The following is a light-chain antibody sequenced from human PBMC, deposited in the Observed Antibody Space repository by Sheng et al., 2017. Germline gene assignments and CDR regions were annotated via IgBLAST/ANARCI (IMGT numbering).Light chain of an antibody. Sequence: DIQMTQSPSSLSASVGGRVTITCRASQNVRNYLNWYQQKPGKAPKLLIYAASNLQSGVPSRFSGSGSGTDFTLTINSLQPEDFAIYYCLQSYTTPWTFGQGTKVE. CDR3: LQSYTTPWT. CDR1: QNVRNY. CDR2: AAS. J-gene: IGKJ1*01. V-gene: IGKV1-39*01.